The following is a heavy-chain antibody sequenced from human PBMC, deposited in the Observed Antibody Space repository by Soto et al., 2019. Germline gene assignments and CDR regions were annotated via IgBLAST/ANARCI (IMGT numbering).Heavy chain of an antibody. Sequence: PGWSLRLSCAASVFTFISYAMSWVRQAPGKGLEWVSAISGSGGSTYYADSVKGRFTISRDNSKNTLYLQMNSLRAEDTAVYYCAKDLRYSSSPWGQGTLVTAPQ. D-gene: IGHD6-13*01. CDR2: ISGSGGST. V-gene: IGHV3-23*01. J-gene: IGHJ5*02. CDR3: AKDLRYSSSP. CDR1: VFTFISYA.